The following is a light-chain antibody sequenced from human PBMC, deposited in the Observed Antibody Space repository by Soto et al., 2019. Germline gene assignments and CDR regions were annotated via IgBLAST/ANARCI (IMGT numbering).Light chain of an antibody. J-gene: IGLJ1*01. CDR2: DVS. CDR3: NSYTRSSRYV. Sequence: QSALTQPSSVSASRGQPITISCTGTSSDVGAYNYVYWYQQHPGKAPKLIIYDVSNRPSGIPNRFSGSKSGNTASLTISGLKAEDAAYYYCNSYTRSSRYVFGTGTKVTVL. V-gene: IGLV2-14*03. CDR1: SSDVGAYNY.